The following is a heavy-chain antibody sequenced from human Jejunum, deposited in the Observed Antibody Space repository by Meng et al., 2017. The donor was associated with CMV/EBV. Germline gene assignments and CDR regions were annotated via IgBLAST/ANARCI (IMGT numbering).Heavy chain of an antibody. J-gene: IGHJ4*02. CDR3: ARGVVTGVDYFDH. D-gene: IGHD4-23*01. CDR1: GFTFSNYW. V-gene: IGHV3-7*01. CDR2: INQDGSER. Sequence: SGFTFSNYWMTWVRQAPGKGLEWVANINQDGSERYYVDSVKGRFTISRDDAKNSLFLQMSSLRDEDTAVYYCARGVVTGVDYFDHWGQGTLVTVSS.